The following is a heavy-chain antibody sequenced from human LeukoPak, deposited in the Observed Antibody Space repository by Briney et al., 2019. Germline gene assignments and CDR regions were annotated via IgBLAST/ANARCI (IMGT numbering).Heavy chain of an antibody. Sequence: ASVKVSCKASGYTFTGYYMHWVRQAPGQGLEWMGRINPNSGGTNYAQKFQGRVTMTRDTSISTAHMELSRLRSDDTAVYYCARVRSSSWTTFDYWGQGTLVTVSS. CDR1: GYTFTGYY. CDR2: INPNSGGT. V-gene: IGHV1-2*06. D-gene: IGHD6-13*01. CDR3: ARVRSSSWTTFDY. J-gene: IGHJ4*02.